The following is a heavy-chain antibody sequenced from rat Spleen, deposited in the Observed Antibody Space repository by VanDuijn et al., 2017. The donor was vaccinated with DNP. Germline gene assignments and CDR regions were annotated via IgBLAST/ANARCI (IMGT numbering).Heavy chain of an antibody. CDR2: ISYDGGNT. D-gene: IGHD1-1*01. V-gene: IGHV5-20*01. J-gene: IGHJ3*01. Sequence: EVQLVESGGGLVQPGRSLKLSCAASGFTFSDYYMAWVRQAPTKGLEWVAYISYDGGNTYYGDSVKGRFTISRDNTKNTLYLQMNSLRSEDTATYYCAIYFYSGDNWFGYWGQGTLVTVSS. CDR1: GFTFSDYY. CDR3: AIYFYSGDNWFGY.